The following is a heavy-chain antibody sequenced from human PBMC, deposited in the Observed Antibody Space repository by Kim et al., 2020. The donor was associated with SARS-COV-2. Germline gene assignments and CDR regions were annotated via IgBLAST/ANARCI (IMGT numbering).Heavy chain of an antibody. Sequence: GGSLRLSCAASGFTFDDYAMHWVRQAPGKGLEWVSGIRWNSGSIYYADSVKGRFTISRDNSKNSLYLQMNSLRAEDTALYYCAKSLSSTGTVCYHFDY. J-gene: IGHJ4*01. D-gene: IGHD2-8*01. V-gene: IGHV3-9*01. CDR1: GFTFDDYA. CDR3: AKSLSSTGTVCYHFDY. CDR2: IRWNSGSI.